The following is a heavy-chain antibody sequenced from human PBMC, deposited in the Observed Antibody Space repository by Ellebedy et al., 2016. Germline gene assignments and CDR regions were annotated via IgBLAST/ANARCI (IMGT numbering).Heavy chain of an antibody. V-gene: IGHV3-21*01. Sequence: GESLKISXAASGFTFNIAGMTWVRQAPGKGLEWVATIVFSGTATYYSDSVKGRFIISRDNAKNSLFLQMNSLRVEDTAVYYCARDGSGWSRDYWGQGTLVTVSS. D-gene: IGHD6-19*01. J-gene: IGHJ4*02. CDR2: IVFSGTAT. CDR3: ARDGSGWSRDY. CDR1: GFTFNIAG.